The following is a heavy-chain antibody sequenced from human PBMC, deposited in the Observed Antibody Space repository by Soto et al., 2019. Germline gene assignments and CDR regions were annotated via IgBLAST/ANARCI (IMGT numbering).Heavy chain of an antibody. CDR1: GFTFSSYG. V-gene: IGHV3-30*18. CDR3: AKDFSRALYYFDY. Sequence: GGSLRLSCAASGFTFSSYGMHWVRQAPGKGLEWVAVISYDGSNKYYADSVKGRFTISRDNSKNTLYLQMNSLRAEDTAVYYCAKDFSRALYYFDYWGQGTLVTVSS. CDR2: ISYDGSNK. D-gene: IGHD3-3*01. J-gene: IGHJ4*02.